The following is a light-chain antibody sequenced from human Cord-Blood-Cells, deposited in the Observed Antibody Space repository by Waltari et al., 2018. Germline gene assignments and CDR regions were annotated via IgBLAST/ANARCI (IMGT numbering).Light chain of an antibody. CDR3: QQYYSYPFT. V-gene: IGKV1-8*01. Sequence: AIRMTQSPSSLSASTGDRVTITCRASQGSSSYLAWYQQKPWKAPKLLIYSASTLQSGVPSSLRGSGSGTDFTLTISCLQSEDFATYYCQQYYSYPFTFGPGTKVDIK. J-gene: IGKJ3*01. CDR2: SAS. CDR1: QGSSSY.